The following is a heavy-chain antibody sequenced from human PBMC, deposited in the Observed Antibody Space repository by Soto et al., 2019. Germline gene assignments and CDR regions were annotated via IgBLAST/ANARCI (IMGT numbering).Heavy chain of an antibody. Sequence: GGSLRLSCVGSGFTFANFGMGWVRQAPGKGLYWVSGISSSGRRTYYADSVKGRFTISRDNSKSTLYLQMDSLRADDTAVYYCARELAYCGGDCYSDAFDIWGQGTMVPVSS. V-gene: IGHV3-23*01. D-gene: IGHD2-21*02. J-gene: IGHJ3*02. CDR3: ARELAYCGGDCYSDAFDI. CDR2: ISSSGRRT. CDR1: GFTFANFG.